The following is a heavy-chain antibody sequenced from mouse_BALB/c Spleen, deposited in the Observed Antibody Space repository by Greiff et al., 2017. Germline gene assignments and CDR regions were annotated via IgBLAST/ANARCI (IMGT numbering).Heavy chain of an antibody. CDR1: GFTFSSYT. Sequence: EVKLVESGGGLVKPGGSLKLSCAASGFTFSSYTMSWVRQTPEKRLEWVATISSGGSYTYYPDSVKGRFTISRDNAKNTLYLQMSSLKSEDTAMYYCTGGEPSFAYWGQGTLVTVSA. CDR3: TGGEPSFAY. V-gene: IGHV5-6-4*01. J-gene: IGHJ3*01. CDR2: ISSGGSYT.